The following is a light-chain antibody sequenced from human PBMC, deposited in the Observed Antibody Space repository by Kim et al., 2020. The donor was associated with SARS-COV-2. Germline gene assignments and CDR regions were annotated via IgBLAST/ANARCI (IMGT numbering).Light chain of an antibody. CDR1: QSISRC. V-gene: IGKV1-5*03. CDR3: RQYDNYPLT. J-gene: IGKJ4*01. Sequence: SASVGATVTITCRASQSISRCLAWYQQTAGKAPKLLIYQASILASGVPSRFSGGGSATEFSLTISSLQPDDFATYYCRQYDNYPLTFGGGTKLEI. CDR2: QAS.